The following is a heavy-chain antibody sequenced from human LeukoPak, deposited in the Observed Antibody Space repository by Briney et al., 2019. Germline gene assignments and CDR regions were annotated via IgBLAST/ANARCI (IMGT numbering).Heavy chain of an antibody. Sequence: PGASVKVSCKASGGTFSSYAISWVRQAPGQGLEWMRGIIPIFATANYAQKFQGRVTITADESTSTAYMELSSLRSEDTAVYYCARGPITTRSHFDYWGQGTLVTVSS. V-gene: IGHV1-69*13. J-gene: IGHJ4*02. CDR3: ARGPITTRSHFDY. CDR1: GGTFSSYA. CDR2: IIPIFATA. D-gene: IGHD3-22*01.